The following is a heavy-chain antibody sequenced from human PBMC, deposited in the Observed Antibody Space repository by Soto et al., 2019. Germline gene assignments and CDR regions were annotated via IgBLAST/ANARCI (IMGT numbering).Heavy chain of an antibody. D-gene: IGHD6-13*01. V-gene: IGHV3-30*18. J-gene: IGHJ5*02. CDR1: GFTFSSYG. CDR2: ISYDGSNK. Sequence: GGSLRLSCAASGFTFSSYGMHWVRQAPGKGLEWVAVISYDGSNKYYADSVKGRFTISRDNSKNTLYLQMNSLRAEDTAVYYCAKDPASSWANWFDPWGQGTLVTVSS. CDR3: AKDPASSWANWFDP.